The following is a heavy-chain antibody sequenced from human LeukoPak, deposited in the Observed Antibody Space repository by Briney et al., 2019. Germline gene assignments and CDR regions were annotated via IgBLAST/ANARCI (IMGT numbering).Heavy chain of an antibody. CDR1: GGSISSYY. D-gene: IGHD1-26*01. CDR3: ARVARNSGSYSATFDI. V-gene: IGHV4-59*01. J-gene: IGHJ3*02. Sequence: SETLSLTCTVSGGSISSYYWSWIRQPPGKGLEWIGYIYYSGSTNYNPSLKSRVTISVDTSKNQFSLKLSSVTAADTAVYYCARVARNSGSYSATFDIWGQGTMVTVSS. CDR2: IYYSGST.